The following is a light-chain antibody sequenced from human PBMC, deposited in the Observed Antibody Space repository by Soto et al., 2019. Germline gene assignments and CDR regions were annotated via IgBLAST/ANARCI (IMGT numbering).Light chain of an antibody. J-gene: IGLJ2*01. Sequence: QSALTQPASVSGSPGQSITISCTGTGSDVGGHNLVSWYRQHPGEVPKLIIYKDTDRPSGVSHRFSGSKSGSTASLTISGLQTEDEADYYCCSFAGGNAVVFGGGTKLTVL. V-gene: IGLV2-23*01. CDR2: KDT. CDR1: GSDVGGHNL. CDR3: CSFAGGNAVV.